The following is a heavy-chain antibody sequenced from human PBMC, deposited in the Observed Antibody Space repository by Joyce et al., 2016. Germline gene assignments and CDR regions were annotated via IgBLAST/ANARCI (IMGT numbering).Heavy chain of an antibody. V-gene: IGHV5-51*01. CDR1: GYSFTTYW. CDR3: ARGSTGTPDYYYGMDV. CDR2: IYPDDSDT. D-gene: IGHD1-1*01. J-gene: IGHJ6*02. Sequence: EVQLVQSGAEVKKPGESLKISCKGSGYSFTTYWIAWVRQMPGKGLEWMGSIYPDDSDTKYSPSFQGQVTISADKSTSTAYLQWSGLKASDTAMYYCARGSTGTPDYYYGMDVWGQGTTVTVSS.